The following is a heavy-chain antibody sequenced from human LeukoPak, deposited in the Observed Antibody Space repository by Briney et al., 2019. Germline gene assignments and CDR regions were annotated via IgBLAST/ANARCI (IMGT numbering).Heavy chain of an antibody. CDR1: GGTFSSYA. D-gene: IGHD6-6*01. J-gene: IGHJ3*02. CDR2: VIPIFGTA. Sequence: SVKVSCKASGGTFSSYAISWVRQAPGQGLEWMGGVIPIFGTANYAQKFQGRVTITADESTSTAYMELSSLRSEDTAVYYCASGYLRAARPSLHDAFDIWGQGTMVTVSS. V-gene: IGHV1-69*01. CDR3: ASGYLRAARPSLHDAFDI.